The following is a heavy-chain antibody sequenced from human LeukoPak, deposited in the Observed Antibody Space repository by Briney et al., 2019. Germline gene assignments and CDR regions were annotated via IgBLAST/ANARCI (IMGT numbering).Heavy chain of an antibody. CDR3: VRQYSGYESLYFDS. V-gene: IGHV7-4-1*02. J-gene: IGHJ4*02. Sequence: ASVKVSCKASGYTFSSYTLSWLRQAPGQGLEWMGWINTNTGTPTYAQGFTGRFVFSLDSSVSTAYLQISSLKAEDIAVYYCVRQYSGYESLYFDSWGREPWSPSPQ. CDR2: INTNTGTP. CDR1: GYTFSSYT. D-gene: IGHD5-12*01.